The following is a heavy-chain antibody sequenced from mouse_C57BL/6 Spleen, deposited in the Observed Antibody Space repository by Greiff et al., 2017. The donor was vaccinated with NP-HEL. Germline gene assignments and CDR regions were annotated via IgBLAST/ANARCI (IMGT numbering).Heavy chain of an antibody. CDR3: SRSRYDYYAMDD. J-gene: IGHJ4*01. CDR1: GFTFTDYY. V-gene: IGHV7-3*01. CDR2: IRNKANGYTT. Sequence: EVKLMESGGGLVQPGGSLSLSCAASGFTFTDYYMSWVRQPPGKALEWLGFIRNKANGYTTEYSASVKGRFPISRDNSQSILYLQMNALRAEDSCNYYCSRSRYDYYAMDDWGQGTSGTGSS. D-gene: IGHD1-1*02.